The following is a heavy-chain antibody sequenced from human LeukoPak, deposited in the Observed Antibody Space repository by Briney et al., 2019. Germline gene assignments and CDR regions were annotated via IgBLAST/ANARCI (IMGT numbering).Heavy chain of an antibody. CDR3: ARIVVVSGAFDI. Sequence: GASVKVSCKASGYTFTGYYMHWVRQAPGQGLGWMGRINPNSGGTNYAQKFQGRVTMTRDTSISTAYMELSRLRSDDTAVYYCARIVVVSGAFDIWGQGTMVTVSS. V-gene: IGHV1-2*06. D-gene: IGHD3-22*01. CDR1: GYTFTGYY. J-gene: IGHJ3*02. CDR2: INPNSGGT.